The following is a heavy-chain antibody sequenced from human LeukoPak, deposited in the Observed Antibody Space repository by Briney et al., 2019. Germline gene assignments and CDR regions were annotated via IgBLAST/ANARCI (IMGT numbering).Heavy chain of an antibody. CDR3: ARDGEYTGNDLDY. CDR2: ISTSGSTI. CDR1: GFSFSSYE. Sequence: PGGSLRLSCVASGFSFSSYEMNWVRQAPGKGLEWVSFISTSGSTIYYADSVKGRFTISRDNAKNSLWLQMNSLRAEDTAVYYCARDGEYTGNDLDYWGQGTLATVSS. D-gene: IGHD3-10*01. J-gene: IGHJ4*02. V-gene: IGHV3-48*03.